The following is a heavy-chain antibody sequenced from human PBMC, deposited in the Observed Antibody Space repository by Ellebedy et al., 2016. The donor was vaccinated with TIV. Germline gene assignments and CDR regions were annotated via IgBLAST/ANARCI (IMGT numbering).Heavy chain of an antibody. Sequence: ASVKVSCKASGGTFSSYAISWVRQAPGQGLEWMGGIIPIFGTANYAQKFQGRVTITADKSTSTAYMEPSSLRSEDTAVYYCAREEYGNCYFDYWGQGTLVTVSS. D-gene: IGHD4-11*01. CDR1: GGTFSSYA. CDR3: AREEYGNCYFDY. V-gene: IGHV1-69*06. CDR2: IIPIFGTA. J-gene: IGHJ4*02.